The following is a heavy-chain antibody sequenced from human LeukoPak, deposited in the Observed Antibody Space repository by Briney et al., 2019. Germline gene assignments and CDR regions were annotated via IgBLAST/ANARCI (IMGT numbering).Heavy chain of an antibody. D-gene: IGHD3-22*01. Sequence: GGSLRLSCAASGFTFSSYAMSWVRQAPGKGLEWVSAISGSGGSTYYADSAKGRFTISRDNSKNTLYLQMNSLRAEDTAVYYCAKDTHYYDSSGYYYFDYWGQGTLVTVSS. CDR1: GFTFSSYA. CDR2: ISGSGGST. CDR3: AKDTHYYDSSGYYYFDY. V-gene: IGHV3-23*01. J-gene: IGHJ4*02.